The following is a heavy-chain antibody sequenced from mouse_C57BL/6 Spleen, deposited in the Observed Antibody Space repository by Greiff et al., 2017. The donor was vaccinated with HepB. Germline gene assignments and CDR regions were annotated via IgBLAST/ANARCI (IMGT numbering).Heavy chain of an antibody. J-gene: IGHJ2*01. V-gene: IGHV1-15*01. Sequence: QVQLQQSGAELVRPGASVTLSCKASGYTFTDYEMHWVKQTPVQGLEWIGAIDPETGGTAYNQKFKGKAILTADKSSSTAYMELRSLTSEDSAVYYCTREIDYWGQGTTLTVSS. CDR2: IDPETGGT. CDR1: GYTFTDYE. CDR3: TREIDY.